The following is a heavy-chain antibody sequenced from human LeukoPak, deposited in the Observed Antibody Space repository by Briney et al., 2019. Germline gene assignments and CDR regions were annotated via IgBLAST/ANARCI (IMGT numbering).Heavy chain of an antibody. D-gene: IGHD3-10*01. CDR1: GFTFSIYA. V-gene: IGHV3-23*01. Sequence: GGSLRLSCAASGFTFSIYAMSWVRQAPGKGLEWVSAISLSGSTTYYADSVKGRFTMFRDNSKNTLYLQMNSLRAEDTAVYYCATHDRGEVSWGQGTLVTVSS. J-gene: IGHJ1*01. CDR3: ATHDRGEVS. CDR2: ISLSGSTT.